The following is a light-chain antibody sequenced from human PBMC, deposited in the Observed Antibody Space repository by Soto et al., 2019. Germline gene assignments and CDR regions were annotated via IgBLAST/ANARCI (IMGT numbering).Light chain of an antibody. J-gene: IGLJ1*01. V-gene: IGLV1-44*01. CDR3: AAWDDSLNGFV. CDR1: SSNIGSNT. Sequence: QSVLTQPPSASGAPGQRVTISCSGSSSNIGSNTVNWYQQLPGTAPKLLIYTNNQRPSGVRDRFSGSRSGTSASLAISGLQSEDAADYHCAAWDDSLNGFVFGTGTKVTVL. CDR2: TNN.